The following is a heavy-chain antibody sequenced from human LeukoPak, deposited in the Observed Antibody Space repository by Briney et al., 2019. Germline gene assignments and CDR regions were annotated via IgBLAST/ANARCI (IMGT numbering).Heavy chain of an antibody. D-gene: IGHD2-15*01. J-gene: IGHJ4*02. Sequence: ASVTVSCTTSGYTFTTYGIGWVRPAPGQGLEWMGSINTYNDNTNYRQNFRGRVTMTTDTSTSTAYMELTSLRSDDTAVYYCARDDSVVVNAATQTDCFDYWGQGTLVTVSS. CDR1: GYTFTTYG. V-gene: IGHV1-18*01. CDR3: ARDDSVVVNAATQTDCFDY. CDR2: INTYNDNT.